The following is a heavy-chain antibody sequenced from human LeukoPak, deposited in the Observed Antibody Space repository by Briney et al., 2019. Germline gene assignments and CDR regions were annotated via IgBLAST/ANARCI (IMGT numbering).Heavy chain of an antibody. CDR2: ISSSSSYI. Sequence: PGGSLRLSCAASGFTFSSYSMNWVRQAPGKGLEWVSSISSSSSYIYYADSVKGRFTISRDNAKNSLYLQMNSLRAEDTAVYYCARDPYYYDSSGERDYWGQGTLVTVSS. J-gene: IGHJ4*02. D-gene: IGHD3-22*01. CDR1: GFTFSSYS. V-gene: IGHV3-21*01. CDR3: ARDPYYYDSSGERDY.